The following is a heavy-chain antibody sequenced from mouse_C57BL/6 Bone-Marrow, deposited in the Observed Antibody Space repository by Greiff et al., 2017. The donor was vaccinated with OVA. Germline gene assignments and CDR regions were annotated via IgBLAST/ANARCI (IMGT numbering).Heavy chain of an antibody. J-gene: IGHJ2*01. V-gene: IGHV5-12*01. Sequence: EVQLVESGGGLVQPGGSLKLSCAASGFTFSDYYMYWVRQTPEKRLEWVAYISNGGGSTYYPDTVKGRFTISRDNAKNTLYLQMSRLKSEDTAMYYCARQGYYGSSDFDYWGQGTTLTVSS. CDR3: ARQGYYGSSDFDY. CDR1: GFTFSDYY. D-gene: IGHD1-1*01. CDR2: ISNGGGST.